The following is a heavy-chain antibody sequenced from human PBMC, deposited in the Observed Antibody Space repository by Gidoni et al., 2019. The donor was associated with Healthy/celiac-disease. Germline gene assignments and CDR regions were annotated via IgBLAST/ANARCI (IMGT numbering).Heavy chain of an antibody. J-gene: IGHJ5*02. CDR2: IAYDGSNK. V-gene: IGHV3-30-3*01. Sequence: QVQLVESGGGVVQPGRSLRLSCAASGFPFSSSAMHWVRQAPGKGLEWVAVIAYDGSNKYYADSVKGRFTISRDNSKNTLYLQMNSLRAEDTAVYYCARDGISGYSYGLYNWFDPWGQGTLVTVSS. D-gene: IGHD5-18*01. CDR1: GFPFSSSA. CDR3: ARDGISGYSYGLYNWFDP.